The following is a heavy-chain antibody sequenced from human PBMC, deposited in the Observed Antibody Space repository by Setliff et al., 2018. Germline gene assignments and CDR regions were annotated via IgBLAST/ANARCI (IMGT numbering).Heavy chain of an antibody. J-gene: IGHJ3*02. D-gene: IGHD2-2*01. V-gene: IGHV1-18*01. Sequence: ASVKVSCKASGYTFSTYGIAWVRQAPGQGLEWMGWISPYNGYIIYAHKFQGRVTMTTDTSTGIADMELRNLRSDDTAVYYCTRDTNIVVVPPHRTAFDIWGQGTMVTVSS. CDR1: GYTFSTYG. CDR2: ISPYNGYI. CDR3: TRDTNIVVVPPHRTAFDI.